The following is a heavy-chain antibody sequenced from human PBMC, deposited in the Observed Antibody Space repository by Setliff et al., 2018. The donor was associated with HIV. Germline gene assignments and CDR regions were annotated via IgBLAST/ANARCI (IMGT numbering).Heavy chain of an antibody. D-gene: IGHD1-26*01. V-gene: IGHV1-2*04. Sequence: GASVKVSCKASGYTFTGYYMHWVRQAPGQGLEWMGWINPNSGGTNYAQKFQGWVTMTRDTSISTAYMELSRLRSDDTAVYYCARVSGLSGELLYFDYWGLGTLVTVSS. CDR1: GYTFTGYY. J-gene: IGHJ4*02. CDR2: INPNSGGT. CDR3: ARVSGLSGELLYFDY.